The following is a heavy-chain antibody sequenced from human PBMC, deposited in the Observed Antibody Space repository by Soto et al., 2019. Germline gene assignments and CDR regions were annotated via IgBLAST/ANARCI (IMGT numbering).Heavy chain of an antibody. J-gene: IGHJ3*01. CDR1: GFTFNIYA. CDR3: ATVARYDDFDV. V-gene: IGHV3-23*01. CDR2: IGSTGTTT. D-gene: IGHD3-9*01. Sequence: QLLGSGGGLVQPGGSLRLSCEASGFTFNIYAMTWFRQAPGKGLEWVSNIGSTGTTTYYADPVKGRFAISRDNSKSTLYLQMNSLRAEDTAVYYCATVARYDDFDVWGQGTMVTVSS.